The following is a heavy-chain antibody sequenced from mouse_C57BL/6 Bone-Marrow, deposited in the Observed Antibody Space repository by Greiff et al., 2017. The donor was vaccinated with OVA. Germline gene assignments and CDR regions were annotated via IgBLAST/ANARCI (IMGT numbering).Heavy chain of an antibody. V-gene: IGHV1-82*01. D-gene: IGHD2-4*01. Sequence: VKLVESGPELVKPGASVKISCKASGYAFSSSWMNWVKQRPGKGLEWIGRIYPGDGDTNYNGKFKGKATLTADKSSSTAYMQLSSLTSEDSAVYFCARERGLRRGYWYFDVWGTGTTVTVSS. J-gene: IGHJ1*03. CDR3: ARERGLRRGYWYFDV. CDR1: GYAFSSSW. CDR2: IYPGDGDT.